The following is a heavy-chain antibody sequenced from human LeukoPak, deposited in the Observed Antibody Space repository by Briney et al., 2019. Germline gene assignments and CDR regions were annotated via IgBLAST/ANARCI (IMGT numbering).Heavy chain of an antibody. CDR2: INPNSGGT. CDR3: ARVIAAASTGLDY. D-gene: IGHD6-13*01. V-gene: IGHV1-2*02. J-gene: IGHJ4*02. Sequence: ASVKVSCKASGYTFTDYYMHWVRQAPGQGLEWMGWINPNSGGTNYAQNFQGRVTMTRDTSISTAYMELSRLRSDDTAMYYCARVIAAASTGLDYWGQGTLVTVSS. CDR1: GYTFTDYY.